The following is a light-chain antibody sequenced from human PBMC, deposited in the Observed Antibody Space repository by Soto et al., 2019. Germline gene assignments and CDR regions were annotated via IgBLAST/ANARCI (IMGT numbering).Light chain of an antibody. J-gene: IGLJ3*02. CDR1: SSNIGSNT. CDR3: AAWDDSLNGPV. V-gene: IGLV1-44*01. Sequence: QSVLTQPPSASGTPGQRVTISCSGSSSNIGSNTVNWYQQLPGTAPKLLIYSNNQRPSGVPDRFSGSKSGTSVSLAISGLQSEDEANYCCAAWDDSLNGPVFGGGTKLTV. CDR2: SNN.